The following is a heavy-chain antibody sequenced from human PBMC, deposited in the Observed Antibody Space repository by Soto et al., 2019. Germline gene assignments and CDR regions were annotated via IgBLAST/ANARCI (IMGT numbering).Heavy chain of an antibody. CDR1: GYTFTRYS. J-gene: IGHJ5*02. D-gene: IGHD3-10*01. V-gene: IGHV1-18*04. Sequence: QVQLVQSGAEVKKPGASVQVSCKASGYTFTRYSINWVRQAPGQGLEWVGWISNYNGDTKYAQKFQGRVTLTTDTAATTNYMDLRRLTSDATAVYFCARGDSTVCQSGWFDPWGQGTLVTVSS. CDR3: ARGDSTVCQSGWFDP. CDR2: ISNYNGDT.